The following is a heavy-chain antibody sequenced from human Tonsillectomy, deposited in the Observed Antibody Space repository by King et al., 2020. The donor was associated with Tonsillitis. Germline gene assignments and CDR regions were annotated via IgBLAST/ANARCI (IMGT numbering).Heavy chain of an antibody. J-gene: IGHJ4*02. CDR1: GFTVSSNY. CDR2: IYSGGST. Sequence: VQLVESGGGLVQPGGYLRLSCAASGFTVSSNYMSWVRQAPGKGLEWVSFIYSGGSTYYADSVKGRFTISRDNSKNTLYLQMNSLRAEDTSVYYCARGAWGSLDYWGQGTLVTVSS. CDR3: ARGAWGSLDY. V-gene: IGHV3-66*01. D-gene: IGHD1-26*01.